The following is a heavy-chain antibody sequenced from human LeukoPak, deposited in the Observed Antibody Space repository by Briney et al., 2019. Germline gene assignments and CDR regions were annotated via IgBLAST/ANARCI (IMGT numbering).Heavy chain of an antibody. CDR1: GGSISSYY. CDR3: ARLKFYDSTGYCPGHYMDV. V-gene: IGHV4-59*12. J-gene: IGHJ6*03. D-gene: IGHD3-22*01. CDR2: IYYSGST. Sequence: SETLSLTCTVSGGSISSYYWSWIRQPPGKGLEWIGYIYYSGSTNYNPSLKSRVTMSVDTSKNQFALKLSAVTAADTAVYYCARLKFYDSTGYCPGHYMDVWGKGTTVTVSS.